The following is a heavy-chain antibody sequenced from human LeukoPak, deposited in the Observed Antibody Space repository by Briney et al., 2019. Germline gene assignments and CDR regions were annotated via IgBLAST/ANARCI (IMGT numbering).Heavy chain of an antibody. Sequence: GGSLRLSCAASGFTVSSSYMSWVRQAPGKGLEWVSTIYSGGITYYADSVKGRFTISRDNSKNTLHLQMNSLRAEDTAVYYCAKVGSGWYGDYWGQGTLVTVSS. J-gene: IGHJ4*02. CDR1: GFTVSSSY. CDR3: AKVGSGWYGDY. D-gene: IGHD6-19*01. CDR2: IYSGGIT. V-gene: IGHV3-53*01.